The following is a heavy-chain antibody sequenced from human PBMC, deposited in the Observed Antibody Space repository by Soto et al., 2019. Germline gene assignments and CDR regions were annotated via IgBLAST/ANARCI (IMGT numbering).Heavy chain of an antibody. CDR2: MNPNSGNT. J-gene: IGHJ6*03. CDR3: ARVYVEGYCSSTSCYRNGYYYYMDV. Sequence: ASVKISCKASGYTFTSYDINWVRQATGQGLEWMGWMNPNSGNTGYAQKFQGRVTMTRNTSISTAYMELSSLRSEDTAVYYCARVYVEGYCSSTSCYRNGYYYYMDVWGKGTTVTVSS. D-gene: IGHD2-2*02. CDR1: GYTFTSYD. V-gene: IGHV1-8*01.